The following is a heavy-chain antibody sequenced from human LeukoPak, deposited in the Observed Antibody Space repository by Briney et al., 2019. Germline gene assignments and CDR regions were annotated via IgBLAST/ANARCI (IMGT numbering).Heavy chain of an antibody. CDR2: IYASEST. Sequence: SETLSLTCTGSSGSISGNYWSWIRQPAGNGLEWIGRIYASESTHYSPSLECRVTMSVDTSKTKLSLELSSVTAADTAVYYCVRDFTGGGDCYRFDYWGQGSLVTVSS. V-gene: IGHV4-4*07. J-gene: IGHJ4*02. CDR1: SGSISGNY. D-gene: IGHD2-21*02. CDR3: VRDFTGGGDCYRFDY.